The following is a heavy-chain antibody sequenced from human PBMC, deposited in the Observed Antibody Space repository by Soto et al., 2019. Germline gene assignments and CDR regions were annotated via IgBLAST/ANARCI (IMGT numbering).Heavy chain of an antibody. CDR3: ARDFAMIVVAIFDY. J-gene: IGHJ4*02. CDR2: INPNSGGT. Sequence: SVKVSCKASGYTFTGYYMHWVRQAPGQGLEWMGWINPNSGGTNYAQKFQGRVTMTRDTSISTAYMELSRLRSDDTAVYYCARDFAMIVVAIFDYWGQGTLVTVSS. D-gene: IGHD3-22*01. V-gene: IGHV1-2*02. CDR1: GYTFTGYY.